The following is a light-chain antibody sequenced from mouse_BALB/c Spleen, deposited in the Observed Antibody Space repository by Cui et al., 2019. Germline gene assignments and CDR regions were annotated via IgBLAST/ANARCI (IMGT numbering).Light chain of an antibody. V-gene: IGKV4-59*01. CDR2: DTS. J-gene: IGKJ2*01. Sequence: QIVLTQSPAIMSASPGEKVTMTCSASSSVSYMHWYQQKSGTSPKRWIYDTSKLASGVPARVRGSGSGNDYALTISSMEAEDAATYYCQQWSSNPPTFGGGTKLEIK. CDR3: QQWSSNPPT. CDR1: SSVSY.